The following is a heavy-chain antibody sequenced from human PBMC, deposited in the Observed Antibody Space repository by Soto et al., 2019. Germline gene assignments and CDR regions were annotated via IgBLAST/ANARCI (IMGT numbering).Heavy chain of an antibody. D-gene: IGHD4-17*01. V-gene: IGHV4-4*02. J-gene: IGHJ4*02. CDR2: VSHSGST. CDR3: ARVSRTVGLDY. Sequence: QVHLQASDPGLVKPSETLSLTCVVSGGSISSGFWWTWVRQSPGKGLEWLGEVSHSGSTKDNPSLQNRVTLSVDKSNNRFSLYMTSVTAADTGVYYCARVSRTVGLDYWGQGTLVTVSS. CDR1: GGSISSGFW.